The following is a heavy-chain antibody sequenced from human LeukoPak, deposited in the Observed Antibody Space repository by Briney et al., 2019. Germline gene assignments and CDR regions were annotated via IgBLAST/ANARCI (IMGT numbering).Heavy chain of an antibody. CDR2: ISSSSSTI. Sequence: PGGSLRLSCAASGFTFSSYSMNWVRQAPGKGLEGVSYISSSSSTIYYADSVKGRFTISRDNAKNSLYLQMNSLRAEDTAVYYCARVGGYYDSSGHTWGQGTLVTVSS. CDR1: GFTFSSYS. J-gene: IGHJ4*02. CDR3: ARVGGYYDSSGHT. V-gene: IGHV3-48*01. D-gene: IGHD3-22*01.